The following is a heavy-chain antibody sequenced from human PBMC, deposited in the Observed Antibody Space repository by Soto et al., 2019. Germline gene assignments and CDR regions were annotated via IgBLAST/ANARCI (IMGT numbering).Heavy chain of an antibody. CDR2: ISDSGGNT. CDR1: GFTFSNYA. D-gene: IGHD2-8*02. CDR3: AQISCPGASCPSYYYGMEV. J-gene: IGHJ6*02. V-gene: IGHV3-23*01. Sequence: GGSLRLSCVASGFTFSNYAMTWVRQVAGKGLEPVAPISDSGGNTYYADSVKGRFTISRDNSKDTLYLQMNSLRAVDTARYYCAQISCPGASCPSYYYGMEVWGPGTTVTVSS.